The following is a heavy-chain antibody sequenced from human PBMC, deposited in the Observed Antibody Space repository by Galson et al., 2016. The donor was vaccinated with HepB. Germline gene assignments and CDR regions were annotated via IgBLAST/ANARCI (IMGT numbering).Heavy chain of an antibody. V-gene: IGHV1-46*01. Sequence: SVKVSCKASGYTFTDYSDYYLHWVRQVPGQGLEWMGMITPNAGNTKFAQRFQDRLSMARDPSTTTVHMELSSLTFEDTAVYYCARGNRVVVIPTTKFDPWGQGTLVTVSS. CDR2: ITPNAGNT. CDR1: GYTFTDYSDYY. D-gene: IGHD2-2*01. J-gene: IGHJ5*02. CDR3: ARGNRVVVIPTTKFDP.